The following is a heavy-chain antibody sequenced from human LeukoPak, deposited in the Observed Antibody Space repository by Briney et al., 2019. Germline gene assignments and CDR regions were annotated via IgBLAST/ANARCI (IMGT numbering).Heavy chain of an antibody. CDR2: ISYDGSNK. CDR3: AKTDHYDYVWGSYRYSYGMDV. V-gene: IGHV3-30*18. J-gene: IGHJ6*02. CDR1: GFTISSYG. D-gene: IGHD3-16*02. Sequence: GRSLRLSCAASGFTISSYGMHWVRQAPGKGLEWVAVISYDGSNKYYADSVKGRFTISRDNSKNTLYLQMNSLRAEDTAVYYCAKTDHYDYVWGSYRYSYGMDVWGQGTTVTVSS.